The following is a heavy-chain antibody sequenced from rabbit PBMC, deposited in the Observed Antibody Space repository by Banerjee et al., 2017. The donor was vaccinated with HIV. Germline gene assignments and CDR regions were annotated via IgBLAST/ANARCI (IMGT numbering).Heavy chain of an antibody. CDR2: ITYGGSA. Sequence: QEQLEESGGDLVKPEGSLTLTCTASAFSFSNKYVMCWVRQAQGKGLEWIGYITYGGSAYYASWVKGRFTISRDNAKNTVSLQLNSLTAADTASYFCLRRRHSTDLWGPGTLVTVS. D-gene: IGHD7-1*01. J-gene: IGHJ4*01. CDR1: AFSFSNKYV. V-gene: IGHV1S45*01. CDR3: LRRRHSTDL.